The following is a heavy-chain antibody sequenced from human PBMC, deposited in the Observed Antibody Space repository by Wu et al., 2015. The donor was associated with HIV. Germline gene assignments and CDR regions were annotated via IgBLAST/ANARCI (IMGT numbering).Heavy chain of an antibody. CDR3: TSWANLGIPGQKGHY. D-gene: IGHD1-20*01. CDR2: INHSGIA. V-gene: IGHV4-34*01. J-gene: IGHJ4*02. Sequence: QVQLQQWGAGLLKPSETLSLTCTVHGGSFSGNHWSWIRQSPGKGLEWIGEINHSGIATYNPSLESRVTISLDTSKDQFSLKMSSVTAADTAVYYCTSWANLGIPGQKGHYWGRGTLVTVSS. CDR1: GGSFSGNH.